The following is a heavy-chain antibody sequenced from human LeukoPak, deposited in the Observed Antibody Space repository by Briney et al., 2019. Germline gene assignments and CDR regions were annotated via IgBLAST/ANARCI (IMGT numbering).Heavy chain of an antibody. CDR1: GFTFSSYA. J-gene: IGHJ4*02. Sequence: PGGSLRRSCAASGFTFSSYAMTWVRQAPGKGLEWVAVISYDGSNEYYADSVKGRFTISRDNSKNTLYLQMNSLSVEDTAVYYCARVGYYASGPFSYFDYWGQGTLVTVSS. CDR3: ARVGYYASGPFSYFDY. D-gene: IGHD3-10*01. CDR2: ISYDGSNE. V-gene: IGHV3-30-3*01.